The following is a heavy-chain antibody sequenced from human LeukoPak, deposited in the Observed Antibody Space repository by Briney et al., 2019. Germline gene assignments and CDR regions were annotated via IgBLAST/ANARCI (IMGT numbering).Heavy chain of an antibody. Sequence: SVKVSCKASGGTFSSYTISWVRQAPGQGLAWMGRIIPILGIANYAQKFQGRVTITADKSTSTAYMELSSLRSEDTAVYYCARDRGRRFAFDIWGQGTMVTVSS. CDR2: IIPILGIA. V-gene: IGHV1-69*04. CDR1: GGTFSSYT. D-gene: IGHD3-10*01. J-gene: IGHJ3*02. CDR3: ARDRGRRFAFDI.